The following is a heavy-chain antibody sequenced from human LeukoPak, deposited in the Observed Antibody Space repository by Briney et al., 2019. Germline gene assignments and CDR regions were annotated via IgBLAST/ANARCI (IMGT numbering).Heavy chain of an antibody. CDR3: ARDAPPFYDFWSGYYYMDV. J-gene: IGHJ6*03. Sequence: ASVKVSCKASGYTLTSYGISWVRQAPGQGLEWMGWISAYNGNTNYAQKLQGRVTMTTDTSTSTAYMELRSLGSDDTAVYYCARDAPPFYDFWSGYYYMDVWGKGTTVTVSS. D-gene: IGHD3-3*01. CDR1: GYTLTSYG. CDR2: ISAYNGNT. V-gene: IGHV1-18*01.